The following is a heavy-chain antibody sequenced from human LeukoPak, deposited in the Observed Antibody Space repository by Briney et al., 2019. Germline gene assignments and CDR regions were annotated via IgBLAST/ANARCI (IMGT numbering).Heavy chain of an antibody. CDR3: ARDSAGSGLDY. D-gene: IGHD3-10*01. CDR1: GGSISSGGYS. Sequence: SETLSLTCAVSGGSISSGGYSWSWIRQHPGKGLECIGYIHYSGSTYYNPSLKSRLTISVDTSKDQFSLKLSSVTAADTAVYYCARDSAGSGLDYWGQGTLVTVSS. J-gene: IGHJ4*02. V-gene: IGHV4-31*11. CDR2: IHYSGST.